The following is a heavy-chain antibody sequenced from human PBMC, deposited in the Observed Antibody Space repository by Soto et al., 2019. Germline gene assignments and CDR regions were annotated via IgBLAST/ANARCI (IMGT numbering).Heavy chain of an antibody. D-gene: IGHD6-13*01. Sequence: GGSLRLSCEASGFTFSSYAMNLVRQAPGKGLEWVSVISGSGDSTYYADSVKGRFTISRDNSKNTLYLQMNSLRTEDTAVYYCARRGPGTYFDYWGQGTLVTVSS. V-gene: IGHV3-23*01. CDR1: GFTFSSYA. J-gene: IGHJ4*02. CDR3: ARRGPGTYFDY. CDR2: ISGSGDST.